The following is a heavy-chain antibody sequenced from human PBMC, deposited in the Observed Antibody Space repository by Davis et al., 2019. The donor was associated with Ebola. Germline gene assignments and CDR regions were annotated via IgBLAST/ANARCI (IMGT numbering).Heavy chain of an antibody. Sequence: GGSLRLSCAASGFTFSSYSMNWVRQAPGKGLEWVSYISSSSSTIYYADSVKGRFTISRDNAKNSLYLQMNSLRDEDTAVYYCATWELNSSWHYFDYWGQGTLVTVSS. V-gene: IGHV3-48*02. J-gene: IGHJ4*02. CDR1: GFTFSSYS. CDR2: ISSSSSTI. CDR3: ATWELNSSWHYFDY. D-gene: IGHD6-13*01.